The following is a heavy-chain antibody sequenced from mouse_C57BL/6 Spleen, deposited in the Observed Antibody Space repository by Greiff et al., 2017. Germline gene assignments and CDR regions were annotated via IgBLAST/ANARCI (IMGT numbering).Heavy chain of an antibody. CDR1: GYTFTDYN. CDR2: INPNNGGT. Sequence: LVESGASVKIPCKASGYTFTDYNMDWVKQSHGKSLEWIGDINPNNGGTIYNQKFKGKATLTVDKSSSTAYMELRSLTSEDTAVYYCARRGTGTFYYAMDYWGQGTSVTVSS. V-gene: IGHV1-18*01. CDR3: ARRGTGTFYYAMDY. D-gene: IGHD4-1*01. J-gene: IGHJ4*01.